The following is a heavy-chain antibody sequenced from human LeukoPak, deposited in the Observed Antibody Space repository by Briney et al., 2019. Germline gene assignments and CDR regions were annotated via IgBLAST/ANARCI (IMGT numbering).Heavy chain of an antibody. D-gene: IGHD3-22*01. Sequence: GGSLRLSCAASGFTFSSYGLSWVRQAPGKGLEWVSHISGSAYSTYYADSVKGRFTISRDYSKNTLYLQMNSLRAEDTAVYYCAAQHSSGYYYFDYWGQGTLVTVSS. CDR3: AAQHSSGYYYFDY. CDR1: GFTFSSYG. CDR2: ISGSAYST. J-gene: IGHJ4*02. V-gene: IGHV3-23*01.